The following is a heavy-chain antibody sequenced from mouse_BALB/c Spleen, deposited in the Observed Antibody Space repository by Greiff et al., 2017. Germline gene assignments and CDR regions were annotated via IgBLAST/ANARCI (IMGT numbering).Heavy chain of an antibody. CDR2: ISYSGST. V-gene: IGHV3-2*02. Sequence: EVKLQESGPGLVKPSQSLSLTCTVTGYSITSDYAWNWIRQFPGNKLEWMGYISYSGSTSYNPSLKSRISITRDTSKNQFFLQLNSVTTEDTATYYCARGIGDGYYGRFAYWGQGTLVTVSA. D-gene: IGHD2-3*01. J-gene: IGHJ3*01. CDR3: ARGIGDGYYGRFAY. CDR1: GYSITSDYA.